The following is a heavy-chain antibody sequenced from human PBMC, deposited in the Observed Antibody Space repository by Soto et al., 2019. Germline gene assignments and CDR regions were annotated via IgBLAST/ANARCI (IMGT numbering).Heavy chain of an antibody. CDR2: ISYDGSNK. CDR3: AREEYRGKINMVRGADDAFDI. V-gene: IGHV3-30-3*01. J-gene: IGHJ3*02. Sequence: GGSLRLSCAASGFTFSSYAMHWVRQAPGKGLEWVAVISYDGSNKYYADSVKGRFTISRDNSKNTLYLQMNSLRAEDTAVYYCAREEYRGKINMVRGADDAFDIWGQGTMVTVSS. D-gene: IGHD3-10*01. CDR1: GFTFSSYA.